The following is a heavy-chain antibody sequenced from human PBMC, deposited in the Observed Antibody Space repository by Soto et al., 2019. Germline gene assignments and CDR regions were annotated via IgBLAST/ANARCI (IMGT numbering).Heavy chain of an antibody. J-gene: IGHJ6*02. CDR1: GYSFTSYW. CDR3: AKQSDYGDNYYYYGMDV. CDR2: IYPGDSST. V-gene: IGHV5-51*01. D-gene: IGHD4-17*01. Sequence: GESLKICCKGSGYSFTSYWIGWVRQMPGKGLEWMGIIYPGDSSTRYSPSFQGQVTMSADKSISTAYLQWSSLKASDTAVYYCAKQSDYGDNYYYYGMDVWGPGTPVTVSS.